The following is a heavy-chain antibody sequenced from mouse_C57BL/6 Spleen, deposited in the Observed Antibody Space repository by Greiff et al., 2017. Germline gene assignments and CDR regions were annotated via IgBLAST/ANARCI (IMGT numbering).Heavy chain of an antibody. V-gene: IGHV1-62-2*01. D-gene: IGHD3-1*01. CDR3: ARHEEGPVGSGYYFDY. J-gene: IGHJ2*01. CDR2: FYPGSGSI. Sequence: QVQLQQSGAELVKPGASVKLSCKASGYTFTEYTIHWVKQRSGQGLEWIGWFYPGSGSIRYNEKFKDKATLTADKSSRTVYMELSRLTSEDSAVYFCARHEEGPVGSGYYFDYWGQGTTLTVSS. CDR1: GYTFTEYT.